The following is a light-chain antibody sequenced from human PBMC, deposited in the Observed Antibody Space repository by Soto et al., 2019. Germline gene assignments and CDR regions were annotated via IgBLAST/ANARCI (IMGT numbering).Light chain of an antibody. V-gene: IGKV3-11*01. CDR3: QQRISWPLT. Sequence: EIVLTQSPDTLSLSPGERATLSCRASQSVSSFVAWYQQRPGQPPRLLIYDVSKRATGSPIRFSGSGSGTDFNLTISSLEPEDFAVYYCQQRISWPLTFGEGTKVEIK. CDR2: DVS. J-gene: IGKJ4*01. CDR1: QSVSSF.